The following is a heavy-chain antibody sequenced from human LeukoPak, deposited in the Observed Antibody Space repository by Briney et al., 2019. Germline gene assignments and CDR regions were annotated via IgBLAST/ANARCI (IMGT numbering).Heavy chain of an antibody. CDR1: GFTFSSYG. CDR2: TSFDGSYK. V-gene: IGHV3-30*03. D-gene: IGHD1-7*01. Sequence: PGGSLRLSCAASGFTFSSYGMHWVRQAPGKGLEWVAMTSFDGSYKNYADSVKGRFTISRDNAKNTLYLQMNSLRAEDTAVYYCARDLLGTTGTTGDWGQGTLVTVSS. J-gene: IGHJ4*02. CDR3: ARDLLGTTGTTGD.